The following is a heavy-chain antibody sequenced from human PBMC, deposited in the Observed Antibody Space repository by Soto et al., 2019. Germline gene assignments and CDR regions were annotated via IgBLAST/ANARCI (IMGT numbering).Heavy chain of an antibody. J-gene: IGHJ3*02. D-gene: IGHD3-16*01. CDR2: ISGSGGRT. V-gene: IGHV3-23*01. CDR3: AKGGYYSLFDI. Sequence: GESLKSSCVASGFPFSSYAMSWVRQTPGKGLEWVSGISGSGGRTYYADSVKGRFTISRDNSNNTLSLQMHILRVEDTAVYFCAKGGYYSLFDIWGQGTMVPSPQ. CDR1: GFPFSSYA.